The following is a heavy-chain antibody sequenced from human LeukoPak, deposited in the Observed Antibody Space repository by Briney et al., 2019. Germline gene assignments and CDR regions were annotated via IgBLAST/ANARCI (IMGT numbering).Heavy chain of an antibody. J-gene: IGHJ4*02. CDR3: AKDQCTRTSCDGYPGY. Sequence: GGPLRFSCAPSGLTFSSYAMHWVRQAPGKGLEWVAFIHFDGSTKYSGDSVKGRFTISRDNSKNTLYLQMNSLRPEDTAVYYCAKDQCTRTSCDGYPGYWGQGSLVTVSS. CDR1: GLTFSSYA. D-gene: IGHD2-2*01. CDR2: IHFDGSTK. V-gene: IGHV3-30*02.